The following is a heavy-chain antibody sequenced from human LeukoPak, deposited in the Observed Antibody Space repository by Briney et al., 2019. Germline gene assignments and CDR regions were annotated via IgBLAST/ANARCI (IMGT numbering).Heavy chain of an antibody. CDR1: GGTFSSYA. CDR2: IIPIFGTA. V-gene: IGHV1-69*05. CDR3: AAKSGSYFDP. Sequence: GASVKVSCKASGGTFSSYAISWVRQAPGQGLEWTGGIIPIFGTANYAQKFQGRVTITTDESTSTAYMELSSLRSEDTAVYYCAAKSGSYFDPWGQGTLVTVSS. D-gene: IGHD1-26*01. J-gene: IGHJ5*02.